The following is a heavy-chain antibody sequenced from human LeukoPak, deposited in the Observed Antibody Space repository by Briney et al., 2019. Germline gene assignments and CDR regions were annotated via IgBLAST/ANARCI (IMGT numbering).Heavy chain of an antibody. V-gene: IGHV4-61*02. CDR1: GGSISSGSYY. J-gene: IGHJ5*02. Sequence: PSQTLSLTCTVSGGSISSGSYYWSWIRQPAGKGLEWIGRIYTSGSTNYNPSLKSRVTISVDTSKNQFSLKLSSVTAADTAVYYCASESGEPWGLGTLVTVSS. D-gene: IGHD3-10*01. CDR3: ASESGEP. CDR2: IYTSGST.